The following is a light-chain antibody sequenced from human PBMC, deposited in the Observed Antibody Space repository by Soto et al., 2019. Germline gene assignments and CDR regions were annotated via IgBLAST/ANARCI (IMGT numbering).Light chain of an antibody. J-gene: IGKJ1*01. Sequence: ELEMTQSPATLSLAPGDSVTLSCRASESISTNLAWYQQKAGQAPRLLIYAESTRATGIPARFSGSGSGTELNLTISRLQSEDFAVYYCQQYNNWPRTCGQGTKVDIK. V-gene: IGKV3-15*01. CDR2: AES. CDR3: QQYNNWPRT. CDR1: ESISTN.